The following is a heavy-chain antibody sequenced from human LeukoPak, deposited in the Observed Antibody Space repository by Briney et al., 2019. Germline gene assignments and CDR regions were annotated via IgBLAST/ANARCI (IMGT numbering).Heavy chain of an antibody. J-gene: IGHJ4*02. V-gene: IGHV1-8*03. CDR3: ARNSDLSSWYRTYYFDY. D-gene: IGHD6-13*01. Sequence: ASVKVSCKASGYTFTTYDINWVRQATGQGLEWMGWINPNSGNTGYAQKFQGRVTFTRNTSISTVYMELSSLRSEDTAVYYCARNSDLSSWYRTYYFDYWGQGTLVTVSS. CDR2: INPNSGNT. CDR1: GYTFTTYD.